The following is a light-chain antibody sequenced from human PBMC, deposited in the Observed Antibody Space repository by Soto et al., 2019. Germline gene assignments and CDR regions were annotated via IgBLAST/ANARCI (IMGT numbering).Light chain of an antibody. CDR2: DAS. J-gene: IGKJ5*01. V-gene: IGKV1-5*01. CDR3: QQANSFPIT. CDR1: QSISSW. Sequence: DIQMTQSPSTLSASVGDRVTITCRASQSISSWLAWYQQKPGKAPKLLIYDASSLESGVPSRFSGSGSGTDFTLTISGLQPDDFATYYCQQANSFPITFGQGTRLEIK.